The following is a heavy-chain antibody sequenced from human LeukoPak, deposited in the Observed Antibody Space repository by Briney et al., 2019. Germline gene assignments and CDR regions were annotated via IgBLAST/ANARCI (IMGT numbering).Heavy chain of an antibody. CDR2: ISSSSSYI. J-gene: IGHJ5*02. D-gene: IGHD6-13*01. Sequence: GGSLRLSCAASGFTFSSYSMNWVRQAPGKGLEWVSSISSSSSYIYYADSVKGRFTISRDNSKNTLYLQMNSLRAEDTAVYYCAKGPGIAAAGTSLFDPWGQGTLVTVSS. V-gene: IGHV3-21*04. CDR1: GFTFSSYS. CDR3: AKGPGIAAAGTSLFDP.